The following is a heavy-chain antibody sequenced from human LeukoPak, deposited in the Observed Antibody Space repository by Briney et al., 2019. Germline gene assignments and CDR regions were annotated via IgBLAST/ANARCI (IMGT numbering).Heavy chain of an antibody. CDR1: GGSISSYY. CDR2: IYTSGST. Sequence: SETLSLTCTVSGGSISSYYWSWIRQPAGRGLEWIGRIYTSGSTNYNPSLKSRVTMSVDTSKNQFSLKLSSVTAADTAVYYCAREDSSGYYEPFDYWGQGTLVTVSS. D-gene: IGHD3-22*01. V-gene: IGHV4-4*07. J-gene: IGHJ4*02. CDR3: AREDSSGYYEPFDY.